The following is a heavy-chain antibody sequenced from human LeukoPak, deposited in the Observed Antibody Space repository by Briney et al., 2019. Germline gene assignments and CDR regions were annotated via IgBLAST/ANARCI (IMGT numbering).Heavy chain of an antibody. CDR1: GGSISSSSYY. CDR2: IYYSGST. V-gene: IGHV4-39*02. D-gene: IGHD3-22*01. CDR3: ARDNTYYYDSSGYYHNLFDY. J-gene: IGHJ4*02. Sequence: PSETLSLTCTVSGGSISSSSYYWGWIRQPPGKGLEWIGSIYYSGSTYYNPSLKSRVTISVDTSKNQFSLQLNSVTPEDTAVYYCARDNTYYYDSSGYYHNLFDYWGQGTLVTVSS.